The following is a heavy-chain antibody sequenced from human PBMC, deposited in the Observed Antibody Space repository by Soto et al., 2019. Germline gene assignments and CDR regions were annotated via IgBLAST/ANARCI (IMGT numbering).Heavy chain of an antibody. CDR2: INPSGGST. CDR1: GYTFTSYY. D-gene: IGHD3-3*01. V-gene: IGHV1-46*01. Sequence: ASVKVSCKASGYTFTSYYMHWVRQAPGQGLEWMGIINPSGGSTSYAQKFQGRVTMTRDTSTSTVYMELSSLRSEDTAVYYCARGGSTKRQIDYDFWSGYLLGDYYGLDVWGQGTTVTVSS. J-gene: IGHJ6*02. CDR3: ARGGSTKRQIDYDFWSGYLLGDYYGLDV.